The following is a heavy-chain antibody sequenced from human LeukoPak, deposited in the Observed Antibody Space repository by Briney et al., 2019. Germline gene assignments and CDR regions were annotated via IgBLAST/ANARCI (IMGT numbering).Heavy chain of an antibody. CDR2: IIPIFGTA. V-gene: IGHV1-69*05. D-gene: IGHD1-26*01. Sequence: ASVKVSCKASGGTFSSYAISWLRQAPGQGLEWMGRIIPIFGTANYAQKFQGRVTITTDESTSTAYMELSSLRSEDTAVYYCARGPHSGSYYFDYWGQGTLVTVSS. J-gene: IGHJ4*02. CDR3: ARGPHSGSYYFDY. CDR1: GGTFSSYA.